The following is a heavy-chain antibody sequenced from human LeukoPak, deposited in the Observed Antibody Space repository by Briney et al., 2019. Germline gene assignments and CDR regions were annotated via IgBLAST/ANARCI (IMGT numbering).Heavy chain of an antibody. D-gene: IGHD5-24*01. V-gene: IGHV4-59*01. CDR1: GGSFSSYY. Sequence: PWETLSLTCSVSGGSFSSYYWSWIRQPPGKGLEWIGYIYYSGSTNYNPSLKSRVTISVDTSKNHFSLKLSSVTAADTAVYYCARVGGEKMATISRYYFDYWGQGTLVTVSS. CDR3: ARVGGEKMATISRYYFDY. CDR2: IYYSGST. J-gene: IGHJ4*02.